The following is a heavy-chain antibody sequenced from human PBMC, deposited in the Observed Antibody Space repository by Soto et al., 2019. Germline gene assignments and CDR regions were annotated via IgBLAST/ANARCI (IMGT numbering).Heavy chain of an antibody. CDR1: GFTLTRSA. J-gene: IGHJ4*02. V-gene: IGHV3-23*01. CDR3: AKDSNKYSSSLRGRYFDY. D-gene: IGHD4-4*01. CDR2: ISGGGSNT. Sequence: PGGSLRLSCAGSGFTLTRSAVSWVRQAPGKGLEWVSGISGGGSNTFYADYVKGRFTISRDNSKNTLLLQMNSLGAEDTAVYYCAKDSNKYSSSLRGRYFDYWGQGIGVTVSS.